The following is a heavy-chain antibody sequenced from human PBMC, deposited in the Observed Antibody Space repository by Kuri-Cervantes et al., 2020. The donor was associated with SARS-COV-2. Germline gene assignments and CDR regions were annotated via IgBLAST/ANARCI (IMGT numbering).Heavy chain of an antibody. Sequence: LSLTCAASGFTVSSNYMSWVRQAPGKGLEWVSVIYSGGSTYYADSVKGRFTISRDNSKNTLYLQMNSLRAEDTAVYYCAIAAAEFFDYWGQGTLVTVSS. V-gene: IGHV3-53*01. D-gene: IGHD6-13*01. CDR3: AIAAAEFFDY. CDR1: GFTVSSNY. J-gene: IGHJ4*02. CDR2: IYSGGST.